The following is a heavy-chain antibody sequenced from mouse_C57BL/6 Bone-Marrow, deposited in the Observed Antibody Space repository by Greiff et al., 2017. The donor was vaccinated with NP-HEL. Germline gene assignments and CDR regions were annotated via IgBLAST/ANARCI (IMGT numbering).Heavy chain of an antibody. J-gene: IGHJ4*01. Sequence: DVKLVESGGGLVQPGGSLKLSCAASGSTFSDYGMAWVRQAPRKGPEWVAFISNLAYSIYYADTVTGRFTISRENAKNTLYLEMSSLRSEDTAMYYCARQIYPGYAMDYWGQGTSVTVSS. V-gene: IGHV5-15*01. CDR3: ARQIYPGYAMDY. CDR2: ISNLAYSI. CDR1: GSTFSDYG.